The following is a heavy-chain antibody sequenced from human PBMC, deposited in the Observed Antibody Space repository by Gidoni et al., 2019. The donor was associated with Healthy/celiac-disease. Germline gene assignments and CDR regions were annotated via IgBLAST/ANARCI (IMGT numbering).Heavy chain of an antibody. D-gene: IGHD4-17*01. J-gene: IGHJ4*02. CDR1: GFTLRSYA. CDR2: ISGSGGST. V-gene: IGHV3-23*01. Sequence: EVQLLESGGGLVQPGGSLRLSCAASGFTLRSYAMSWVRQAPGKGLEWVSAISGSGGSTYYADSVKGRFTISRDNSKNTLYLQMNSLRAEDTAVYYCAKDISRGPTVTTNYWGQGTLVTVSS. CDR3: AKDISRGPTVTTNY.